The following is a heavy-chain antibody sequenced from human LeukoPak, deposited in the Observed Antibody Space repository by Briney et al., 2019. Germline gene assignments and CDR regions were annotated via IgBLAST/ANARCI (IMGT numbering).Heavy chain of an antibody. CDR1: GFTFSSYS. CDR3: AREAPTVTRDFDY. CDR2: ISRSSSYI. D-gene: IGHD4-17*01. V-gene: IGHV3-21*01. J-gene: IGHJ4*02. Sequence: GGSLRLSCAASGFTFSSYSMNWVRQAPGKGLEWVSSISRSSSYIYYADSVKGRFTISRDNAKNSLYLQINSLRAEDTAVYYCAREAPTVTRDFDYWGQGTLVTVSS.